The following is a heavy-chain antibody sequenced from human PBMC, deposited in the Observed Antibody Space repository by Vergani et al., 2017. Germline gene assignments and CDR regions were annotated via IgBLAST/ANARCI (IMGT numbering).Heavy chain of an antibody. V-gene: IGHV3-11*04. D-gene: IGHD6-13*01. J-gene: IGHJ6*02. CDR1: GFKFSDHY. CDR3: AKNPGIATTRHYYAMDV. CDR2: ISPGASTV. Sequence: LEESGGGSVKPGGSLRLSCAASGFKFSDHYMSWIRQAPGKGLEWVSHISPGASTVSYTDSVTGRFTVPRDNDNNSLTLEMTTLRVEDTAVYYCAKNPGIATTRHYYAMDVWGQGTTVTVSS.